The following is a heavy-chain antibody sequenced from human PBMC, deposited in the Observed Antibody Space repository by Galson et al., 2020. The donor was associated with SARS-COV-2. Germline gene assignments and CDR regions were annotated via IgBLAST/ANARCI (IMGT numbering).Heavy chain of an antibody. CDR2: MNPNSGNT. CDR1: GYTFTSYD. J-gene: IGHJ5*02. Sequence: ASVKVSCKASGYTFTSYDINWVRQATGQGLEWMGWMNPNSGNTGYAQKFQGRVTITRNTSISTAYMELSSLRSEDTAVYYCAREGYGSGNNWFDPWGQGTLVTVSS. D-gene: IGHD3-10*01. CDR3: AREGYGSGNNWFDP. V-gene: IGHV1-8*03.